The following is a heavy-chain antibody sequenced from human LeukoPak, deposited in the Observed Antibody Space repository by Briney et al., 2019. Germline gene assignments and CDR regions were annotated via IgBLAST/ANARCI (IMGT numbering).Heavy chain of an antibody. CDR3: ARGGRDRSGSDHYYMAA. D-gene: IGHD3-22*01. J-gene: IGHJ6*03. CDR1: SGSISSYY. CDR2: IYSSGST. Sequence: SETLSLTCTVSSGSISSYYWSWIRQPPGKELEWIGYIYSSGSTHYNPSLESRVTFSVDTSKKQFSLKLRSVTAADTAVYYCARGGRDRSGSDHYYMAAWGKGTTVTVSS. V-gene: IGHV4-4*09.